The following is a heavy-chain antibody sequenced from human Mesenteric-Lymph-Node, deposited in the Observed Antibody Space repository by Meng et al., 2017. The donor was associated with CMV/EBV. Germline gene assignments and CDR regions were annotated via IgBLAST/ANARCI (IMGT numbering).Heavy chain of an antibody. D-gene: IGHD5-12*01. CDR1: GFTFRSYW. CDR3: ASRGYSGYYFDA. CDR2: IKQDEHEK. V-gene: IGHV3-7*01. J-gene: IGHJ5*02. Sequence: GESLKISCAASGFTFRSYWMSWVRQAPGKGLEWVANIKQDEHEKYYVDSVKGRFTISRDNAKNSLYLQMNSLRADDTAVYYCASRGYSGYYFDAWGQGTLVTVSS.